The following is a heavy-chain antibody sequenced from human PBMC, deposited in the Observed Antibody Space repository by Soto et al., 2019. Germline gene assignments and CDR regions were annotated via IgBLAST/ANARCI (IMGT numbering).Heavy chain of an antibody. V-gene: IGHV5-10-1*01. J-gene: IGHJ4*02. CDR1: GYSFTSYW. Sequence: AESLKISCKGSGYSFTSYWISWVRQMPGKGLEWMGRIDPSDSYTNYSPSFQGHVTISADKSISTAYLQWSSLKASDTAMYYCARHRYCRGGSCRRVYYFDYWGQGTLVTVAS. D-gene: IGHD2-15*01. CDR2: IDPSDSYT. CDR3: ARHRYCRGGSCRRVYYFDY.